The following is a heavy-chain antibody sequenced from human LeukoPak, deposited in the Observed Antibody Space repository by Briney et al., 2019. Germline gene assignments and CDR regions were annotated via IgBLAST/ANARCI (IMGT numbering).Heavy chain of an antibody. V-gene: IGHV5-51*01. CDR3: ARQGVVVPAAYDY. Sequence: GESLKIPCKGSGYSFANYWIGWVRQMPGKGLEWMAIIYPGDFDTRYSPSFQAQVTTSVDKSISTAYLQWSSLKASDTAIYYCARQGVVVPAAYDYCGQGTLVTVSS. D-gene: IGHD2-2*01. CDR2: IYPGDFDT. CDR1: GYSFANYW. J-gene: IGHJ4*02.